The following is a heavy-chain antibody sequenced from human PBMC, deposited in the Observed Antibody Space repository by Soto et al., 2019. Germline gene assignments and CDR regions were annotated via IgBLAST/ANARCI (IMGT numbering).Heavy chain of an antibody. V-gene: IGHV3-7*01. J-gene: IGHJ6*02. D-gene: IGHD6-13*01. CDR3: ARESSSSWYYYYYGMDV. Sequence: SLRLSCAASGFTFSSYWMSWVRQAPGKGLEWVANIKQDGSEKYYVDSVKGRFTISRDNAKNSLYLQMNSLRAEDTAVYYCARESSSSWYYYYYGMDVWGQGTTVTVSS. CDR1: GFTFSSYW. CDR2: IKQDGSEK.